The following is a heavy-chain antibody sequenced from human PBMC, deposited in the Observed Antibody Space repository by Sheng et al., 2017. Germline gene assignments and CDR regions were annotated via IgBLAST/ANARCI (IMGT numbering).Heavy chain of an antibody. Sequence: QVQLQQWGAGLLKPSETLSLTCAVYGGSFSGYYWSWIRQPPGKGLEWIGEINHSGSTNYNPSLKSRVTISVDTSKNQFSLKLSSVTAADTAVYYCARVGYYYDSSGYYPLVYYYYGMDVWGQGTNGHRLL. D-gene: IGHD3-22*01. V-gene: IGHV4-34*01. J-gene: IGHJ6*02. CDR3: ARVGYYYDSSGYYPLVYYYYGMDV. CDR2: INHSGST. CDR1: GGSFSGYY.